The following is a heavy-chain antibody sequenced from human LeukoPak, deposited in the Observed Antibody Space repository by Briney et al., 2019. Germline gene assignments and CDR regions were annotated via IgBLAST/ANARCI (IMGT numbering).Heavy chain of an antibody. CDR3: ARAQESGSYDY. CDR2: IYSGGST. V-gene: IGHV3-53*01. CDR1: GFTVSSNY. J-gene: IGHJ4*02. Sequence: GGSLRLSCAASGFTVSSNYMSWVRQAPGKGLEWVSVIYSGGSTYYADSVKGRFTISRDNSKNTLYLQMNSRRAEDTAVYYCARAQESGSYDYWGQGTLVTVSS. D-gene: IGHD1-26*01.